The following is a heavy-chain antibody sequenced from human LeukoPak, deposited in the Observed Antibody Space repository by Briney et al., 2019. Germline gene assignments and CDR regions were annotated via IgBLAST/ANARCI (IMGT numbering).Heavy chain of an antibody. CDR2: IYYSGST. D-gene: IGHD3-22*01. CDR3: ARHEPSGYYDSSGYPAY. Sequence: SETLSLTCTVSGGSISSYYWSWIRQPPGKGLEWIGYIYYSGSTNYNPSLKSRVTISVDTSKNQFSLKLSSVTAADTAVYYCARHEPSGYYDSSGYPAYWGQGTLAIVSS. CDR1: GGSISSYY. J-gene: IGHJ4*02. V-gene: IGHV4-59*08.